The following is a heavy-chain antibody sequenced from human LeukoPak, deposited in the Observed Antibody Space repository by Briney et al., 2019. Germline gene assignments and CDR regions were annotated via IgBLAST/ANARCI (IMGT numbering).Heavy chain of an antibody. J-gene: IGHJ4*02. CDR2: ISSSGSTI. CDR1: GFTFSSYE. V-gene: IGHV3-48*03. Sequence: TGGSLRLSCAASGFTFSSYEMNWVRQAPGKGLEWVSKISSSGSTIYYADSVKGRFTISRDNAKNSLYLQMNSLRAEDTAVYYCARDRGRDGYDNEWGYFDYWGQGTLVTVSS. CDR3: ARDRGRDGYDNEWGYFDY. D-gene: IGHD5-24*01.